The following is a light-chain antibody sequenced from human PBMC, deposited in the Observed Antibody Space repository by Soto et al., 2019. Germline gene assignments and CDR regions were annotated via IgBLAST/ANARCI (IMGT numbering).Light chain of an antibody. CDR3: QQYNNWPPWT. CDR1: QSIGSK. J-gene: IGKJ1*01. V-gene: IGKV3-15*01. CDR2: SGY. Sequence: EIVMTQSPATLSVSPGERATLSCRASQSIGSKLAWYQQKPGQAPRLLMYSGYTRATGIPDRFSGSGSGTEFTLTSSSLQSDDFAVYYRQQYNNWPPWTCGQGTKVEVK.